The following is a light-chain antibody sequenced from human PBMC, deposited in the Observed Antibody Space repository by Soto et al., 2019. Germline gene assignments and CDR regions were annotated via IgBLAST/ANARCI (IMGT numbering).Light chain of an antibody. J-gene: IGKJ4*01. V-gene: IGKV3-20*01. Sequence: EIVLTPSPGTLSLSPVERATLSCRASQSVSSNNLAWYQQKPGQSPRLLIYGASSRATGIPDRFSGSGSGTDFTLTINRLEPEDFAVYYCQQYGSFFGGGTKVDIK. CDR2: GAS. CDR1: QSVSSNN. CDR3: QQYGSF.